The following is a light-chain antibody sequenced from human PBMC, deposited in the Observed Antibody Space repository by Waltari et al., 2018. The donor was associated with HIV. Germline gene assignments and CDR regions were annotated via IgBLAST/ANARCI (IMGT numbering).Light chain of an antibody. J-gene: IGKJ1*01. CDR3: QKYNSAPRT. V-gene: IGKV1-27*01. CDR1: QGISNY. CDR2: AAS. Sequence: DIQMTQSPSSLSASVGDRVTITCRACQGISNYLAWYQQKPGKVPKLLIYAASTLQSGVPSRFSGSGSGTDFTLTISSLQPEDVATYYCQKYNSAPRTFGQGPKVEIK.